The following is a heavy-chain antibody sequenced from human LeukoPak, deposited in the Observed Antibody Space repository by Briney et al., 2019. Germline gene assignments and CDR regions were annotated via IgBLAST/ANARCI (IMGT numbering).Heavy chain of an antibody. D-gene: IGHD6-19*01. CDR3: VKDSGWFHFDS. Sequence: GGSLRLSCAASGFTFNAFGMNWVRQAPGKGLEWVSYIGTTSGAIYYADSVKGRFTISRDNAKSSLHLQMNGLRAEDTAMYYCVKDSGWFHFDSWGQGTLVTVSS. V-gene: IGHV3-48*04. J-gene: IGHJ4*02. CDR2: IGTTSGAI. CDR1: GFTFNAFG.